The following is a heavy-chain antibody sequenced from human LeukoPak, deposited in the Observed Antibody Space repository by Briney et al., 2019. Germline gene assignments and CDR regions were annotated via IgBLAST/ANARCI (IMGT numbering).Heavy chain of an antibody. J-gene: IGHJ4*02. Sequence: GVSLRLSCAASGFTFSNYWMHWVRQAPGKGLVWVSRMNRDGSSTSYADSVKGRFTISRDNAKNTLYLQMNSLRAEDTPVYYSARRHPTSGSNDYWGQGTLVTVSS. CDR1: GFTFSNYW. V-gene: IGHV3-74*01. CDR3: ARRHPTSGSNDY. CDR2: MNRDGSST. D-gene: IGHD1-26*01.